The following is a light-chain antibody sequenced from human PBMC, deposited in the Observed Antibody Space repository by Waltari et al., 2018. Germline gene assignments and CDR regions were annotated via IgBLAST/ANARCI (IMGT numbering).Light chain of an antibody. J-gene: IGLJ2*01. V-gene: IGLV2-23*03. Sequence: QSALTQPASVSGSPGQSITISCTGFNSNVGSYNLVAWYQKHPGKAPTLLIYEGDRRPSGVSTRFSGSTSDNPASLTLSGLQAEDEADYYCCSNVGSSVFFGGGTKLTVL. CDR3: CSNVGSSVF. CDR2: EGD. CDR1: NSNVGSYNL.